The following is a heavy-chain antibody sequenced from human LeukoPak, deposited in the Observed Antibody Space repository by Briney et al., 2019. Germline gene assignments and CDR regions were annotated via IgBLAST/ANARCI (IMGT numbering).Heavy chain of an antibody. J-gene: IGHJ1*01. Sequence: SETLSLTCAVYGGSFSGYYWSWIRQPPGKGLEWIGEINHSGSTNYNPSLKSRVTISVDTSKNQFSLKLSSVTAADTAVYYCARGLRWSSSSGHAEYFQHWGQGTLVTVSS. V-gene: IGHV4-34*01. D-gene: IGHD6-6*01. CDR2: INHSGST. CDR1: GGSFSGYY. CDR3: ARGLRWSSSSGHAEYFQH.